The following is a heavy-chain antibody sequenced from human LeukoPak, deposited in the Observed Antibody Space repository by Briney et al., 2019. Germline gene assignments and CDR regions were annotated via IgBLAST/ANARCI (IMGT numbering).Heavy chain of an antibody. D-gene: IGHD3-3*01. J-gene: IGHJ4*02. CDR3: TSSTIFGVGIPGY. CDR2: INPNSGGT. V-gene: IGHV1-2*07. Sequence: GASVKLSCKSSGYTFASYAMHWVRQPPGQGLEWMGWINPNSGGTNYPHKFQGRVTMTRDTSISTAYMELSRLRSDDTAVYYCTSSTIFGVGIPGYWGQG. CDR1: GYTFASYA.